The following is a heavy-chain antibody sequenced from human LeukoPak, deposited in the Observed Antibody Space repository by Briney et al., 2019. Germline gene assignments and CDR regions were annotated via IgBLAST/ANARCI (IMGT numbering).Heavy chain of an antibody. V-gene: IGHV5-51*01. CDR1: GYTFTSYW. CDR3: ARHRDWVPDY. D-gene: IGHD3/OR15-3a*01. Sequence: GEXLXXSFKGFGYTFTSYWIGWVRQMPGKGLEWMGIIYPGDSDTRHSPSLQGQVTISADKSISTAYLQWSSLKASDTAMYYCARHRDWVPDYWGQGTLVTVSS. J-gene: IGHJ4*02. CDR2: IYPGDSDT.